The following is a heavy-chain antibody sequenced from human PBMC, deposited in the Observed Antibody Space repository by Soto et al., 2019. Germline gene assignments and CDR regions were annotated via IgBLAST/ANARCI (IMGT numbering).Heavy chain of an antibody. CDR2: ISASGGST. CDR3: AIYFYYGSGSYYAVDY. CDR1: GFTFNNYA. Sequence: EVQLLESGGGLVQPGGSLRLSCVVSGFTFNNYAMNWVRQAPGKGLEWVSGISASGGSTYYADSVKGRFTISRDSSKHTLYLHMNSLRADDTAIYYCAIYFYYGSGSYYAVDYWGQGTLVTVSS. V-gene: IGHV3-23*01. J-gene: IGHJ4*02. D-gene: IGHD3-10*01.